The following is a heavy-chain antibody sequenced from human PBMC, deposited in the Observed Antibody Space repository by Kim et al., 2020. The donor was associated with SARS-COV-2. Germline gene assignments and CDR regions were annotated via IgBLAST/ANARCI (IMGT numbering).Heavy chain of an antibody. J-gene: IGHJ4*02. Sequence: GGSLRLSCAASGFTFSSYSMNWVRQAPGKGLEWVSYISSSSSTIYYADSVKGRFTISRDNAKNSLYLQMNSLRAEDTAVYYCARDLKSSKQGQFDYWGQGTLVTVSS. V-gene: IGHV3-48*04. CDR3: ARDLKSSKQGQFDY. CDR2: ISSSSSTI. CDR1: GFTFSSYS.